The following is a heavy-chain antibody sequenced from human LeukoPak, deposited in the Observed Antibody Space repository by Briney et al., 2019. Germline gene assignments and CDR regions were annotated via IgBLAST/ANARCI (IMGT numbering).Heavy chain of an antibody. J-gene: IGHJ4*02. Sequence: GGSLEISCRGSGYLFTSYWIGWVRQMPGKGLEWMGIIYPGDSDTRYSPSFQGQVTISADKSISTAYLQWSSLKASDTAMYYCAMIRAADIDYWGQGTLVTVSS. V-gene: IGHV5-51*01. CDR2: IYPGDSDT. CDR1: GYLFTSYW. CDR3: AMIRAADIDY. D-gene: IGHD3-10*01.